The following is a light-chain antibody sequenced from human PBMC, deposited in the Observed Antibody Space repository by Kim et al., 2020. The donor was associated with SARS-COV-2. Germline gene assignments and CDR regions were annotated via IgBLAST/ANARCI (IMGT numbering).Light chain of an antibody. CDR2: AAS. V-gene: IGKV1-39*01. J-gene: IGKJ2*01. CDR3: QQTFSIPYT. CDR1: QSIRSY. Sequence: ASVGDRVTITCRSSQSIRSYLKWYQQKPRKAPKALSYAASILHSGVPSRCSGSGSGADFALTISSLQPEDGATYYCQQTFSIPYTFGQGTKLEI.